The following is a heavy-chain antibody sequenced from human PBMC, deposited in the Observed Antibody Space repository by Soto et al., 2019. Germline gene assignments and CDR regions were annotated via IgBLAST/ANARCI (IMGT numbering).Heavy chain of an antibody. J-gene: IGHJ3*02. CDR2: ISYSGST. CDR1: GGSISSYY. D-gene: IGHD3-3*01. Sequence: SETLSLTCSVSGGSISSYYWSWIRQPPGKRLEWIGYISYSGSTNYNPSLKSRVTISVDTSNNQFSLTLSSVTAADTAVYYCSRYDFWSGDHAAFDIWGQGTMVTVSS. CDR3: SRYDFWSGDHAAFDI. V-gene: IGHV4-59*01.